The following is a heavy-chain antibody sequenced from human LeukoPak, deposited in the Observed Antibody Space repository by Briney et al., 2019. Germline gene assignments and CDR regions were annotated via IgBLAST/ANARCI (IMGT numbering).Heavy chain of an antibody. J-gene: IGHJ3*02. CDR2: ISNSGSTI. CDR1: GFTFSDYY. V-gene: IGHV3-11*04. CDR3: ARESRHVDYYDSSGYYYNAFDI. Sequence: GGSLRLSCAASGFTFSDYYMSWIRQAPGKGLEWVSYISNSGSTIYYADSVKGRFTISRDNAKNSLYLQMNRLRAEDTAVYYCARESRHVDYYDSSGYYYNAFDIWGQGTMVTVSS. D-gene: IGHD3-22*01.